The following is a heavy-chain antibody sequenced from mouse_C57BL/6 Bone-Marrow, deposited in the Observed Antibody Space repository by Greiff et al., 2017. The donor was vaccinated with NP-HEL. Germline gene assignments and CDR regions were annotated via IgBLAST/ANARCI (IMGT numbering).Heavy chain of an antibody. J-gene: IGHJ2*01. CDR2: IDPEDGDT. V-gene: IGHV14-1*01. CDR3: TTFNDGYYGGCFDY. CDR1: GFNIKDYY. D-gene: IGHD2-3*01. Sequence: EVQLKRSGAELVSPGASVKLSCTASGFNIKDYYMHWVKQRPEQGLEWIGRIDPEDGDTEYAPKFQGKATMTADTSSNTAYLQLSSLTSEDTAVYYCTTFNDGYYGGCFDYWGQGTTLTVSS.